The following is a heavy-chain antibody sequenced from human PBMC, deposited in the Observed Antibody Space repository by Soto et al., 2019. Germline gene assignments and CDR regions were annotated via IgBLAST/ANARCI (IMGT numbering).Heavy chain of an antibody. J-gene: IGHJ4*02. V-gene: IGHV3-33*03. Sequence: GGSLRLSCAASGFTFSRHGMHWIRQAPGKGLEWVAIIWSDGSDKRYADSVKGRFTISRDNSKNTLYLQLNSLRDEDTAVYYCAKSCPSGGACYIPDSWGQGTLVTVSS. CDR2: IWSDGSDK. CDR1: GFTFSRHG. D-gene: IGHD2-21*02. CDR3: AKSCPSGGACYIPDS.